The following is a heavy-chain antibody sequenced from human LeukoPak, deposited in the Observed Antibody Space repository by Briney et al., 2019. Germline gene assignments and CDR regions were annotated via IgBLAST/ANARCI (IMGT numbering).Heavy chain of an antibody. CDR2: INHSGST. D-gene: IGHD3-22*01. V-gene: IGHV4-34*01. Sequence: MSSETLSLTCAVYGGSFSGYYWSWIRQPPGKGLEWIGEINHSGSTNYNPSLKSRVTISVDTSKSQFSLKLSPVTAADTAVYYCARGRPLVIDYWGQGTLVTVSS. J-gene: IGHJ4*02. CDR1: GGSFSGYY. CDR3: ARGRPLVIDY.